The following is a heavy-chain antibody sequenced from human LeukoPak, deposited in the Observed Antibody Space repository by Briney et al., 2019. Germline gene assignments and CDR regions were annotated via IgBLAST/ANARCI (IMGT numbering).Heavy chain of an antibody. CDR3: ARFLVGSGGSCLGLGY. D-gene: IGHD2-15*01. CDR2: IYPGDSDT. V-gene: IGHV5-51*01. CDR1: GYSFTSYW. J-gene: IGHJ4*02. Sequence: GESLKISCKGSGYSFTSYWIGWVRQMPGKGLEWMGIIYPGDSDTRYSPSFQGQVTISADKSISTAYLQWSSLKASDTAMYYCARFLVGSGGSCLGLGYCGQGTLVTVSS.